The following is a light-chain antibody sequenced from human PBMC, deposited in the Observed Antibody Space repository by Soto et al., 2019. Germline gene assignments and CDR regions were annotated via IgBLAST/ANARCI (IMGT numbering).Light chain of an antibody. CDR2: GAS. J-gene: IGKJ2*01. CDR3: QQYGSSPPYT. V-gene: IGKV3-20*01. Sequence: EIVLTQSPGTLSLSPGERATLSCRASQSVSSSYLAWYQQKPGQAPRRLIYGASSRATGIPDRFSGSGSGTDFTLTISRLEPEDFAVYYCQQYGSSPPYTFGQGTQLEIK. CDR1: QSVSSSY.